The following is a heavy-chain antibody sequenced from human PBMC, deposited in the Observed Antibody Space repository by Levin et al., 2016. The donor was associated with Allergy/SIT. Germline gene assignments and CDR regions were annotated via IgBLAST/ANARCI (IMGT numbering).Heavy chain of an antibody. J-gene: IGHJ4*02. CDR3: ARGFIAAPAIADY. D-gene: IGHD6-13*01. CDR2: IKQDGSQR. Sequence: WIRQPPGKGLEWVANIKQDGSQRHYVDSVKGRFTISRDNAKYSLDLQMNSLRAEDTATYYCARGFIAAPAIADYWGQGTLVTVSS. V-gene: IGHV3-7*03.